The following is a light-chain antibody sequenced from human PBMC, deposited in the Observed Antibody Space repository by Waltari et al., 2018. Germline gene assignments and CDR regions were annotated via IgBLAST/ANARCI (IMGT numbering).Light chain of an antibody. CDR1: QDIGDS. V-gene: IGKV1-16*02. CDR3: QQYDTYPLT. Sequence: LTQSQSPLSPSVGNGATFTCRAGQDIGDSLAWFQQKPGKAPKPLIYGGSYLHSGVPSDFSGSGSGTHFTLTIRSLQPDDFATYFCQQYDTYPLTFGGGTKVEIK. CDR2: GGS. J-gene: IGKJ4*01.